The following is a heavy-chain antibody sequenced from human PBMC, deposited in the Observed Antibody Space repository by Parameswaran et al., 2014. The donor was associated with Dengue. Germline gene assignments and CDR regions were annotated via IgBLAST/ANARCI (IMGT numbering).Heavy chain of an antibody. Sequence: WVRQAPGQRLEWMGWINTGNGSSYYSQKFQVRATFTRDTSATTASMELRGLRSEDTAVYYCARDDSSSWSRGWFDPWGQGTLVTVSS. CDR3: ARDDSSSWSRGWFDP. V-gene: IGHV1-3*04. CDR2: INTGNGSS. D-gene: IGHD6-13*01. J-gene: IGHJ5*02.